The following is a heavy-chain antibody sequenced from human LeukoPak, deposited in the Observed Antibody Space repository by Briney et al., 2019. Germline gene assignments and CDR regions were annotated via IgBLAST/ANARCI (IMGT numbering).Heavy chain of an antibody. CDR2: IYHSGST. Sequence: PSETLSLTCAVSGDSISGNNWWSWVRQPPGKGLEWIGEIYHSGSTTYNPSLKSRVTISVDTPKNQFSLKLSSVTAADTAVYYCARIWFGELDWSENYWGQGTLVTVSS. D-gene: IGHD3-10*01. CDR3: ARIWFGELDWSENY. V-gene: IGHV4-4*02. CDR1: GDSISGNNW. J-gene: IGHJ4*02.